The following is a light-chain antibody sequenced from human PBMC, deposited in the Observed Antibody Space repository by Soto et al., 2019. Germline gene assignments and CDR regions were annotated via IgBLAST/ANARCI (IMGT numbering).Light chain of an antibody. CDR1: QSLTSN. CDR2: GAS. Sequence: EIVMTQSPATLSVSPGERVTLSCRASQSLTSNLAWYQHKPGQSPRLLIYGASARATGIPARFSGSGSGAEYTLTIGSLQSEDFAVYYCQQYDKWPRTFGQGTKVDIK. V-gene: IGKV3-15*01. J-gene: IGKJ1*01. CDR3: QQYDKWPRT.